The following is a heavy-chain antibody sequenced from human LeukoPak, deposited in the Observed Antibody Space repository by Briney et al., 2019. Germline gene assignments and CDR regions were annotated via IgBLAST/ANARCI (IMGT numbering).Heavy chain of an antibody. CDR3: ARQKGIVGATSY. V-gene: IGHV4-59*05. CDR1: GGSISSYY. D-gene: IGHD1-26*01. Sequence: PSETLSLTCTVSGGSISSYYWSWIRQPPGKGLEWIGSIYYSGSTYYNPSLKSRVTISVDTSKNQFSLKLSSVTAADTAVYYCARQKGIVGATSYWGQGTLVTVSS. J-gene: IGHJ4*02. CDR2: IYYSGST.